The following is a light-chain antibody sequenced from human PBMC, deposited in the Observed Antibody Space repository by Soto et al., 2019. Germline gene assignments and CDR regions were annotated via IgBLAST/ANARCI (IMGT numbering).Light chain of an antibody. Sequence: QSALTQPASVSGSPGQSITISCTGTSSDVGGYNFVSWYQQHPGNAPKLMIYEVSNRPSGVSDRFSGSKSGNAASLTISGLQAEDEADYYCSSYTSSNTVVFGGGTQLTVL. V-gene: IGLV2-14*01. CDR3: SSYTSSNTVV. CDR2: EVS. J-gene: IGLJ2*01. CDR1: SSDVGGYNF.